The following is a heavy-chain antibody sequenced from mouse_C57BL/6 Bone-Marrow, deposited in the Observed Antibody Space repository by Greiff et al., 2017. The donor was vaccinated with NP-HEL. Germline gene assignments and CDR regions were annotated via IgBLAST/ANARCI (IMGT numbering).Heavy chain of an antibody. D-gene: IGHD1-1*01. J-gene: IGHJ4*01. CDR1: GFTFSDAW. CDR2: IRNKANNHAT. V-gene: IGHV6-6*01. CDR3: TLYGSSSYAMDY. Sequence: EVQVVESGGGLVQPGGSMKLSCAASGFTFSDAWMDWVRQSPEKGLEWVAEIRNKANNHATYYAESVKGRFTISRDDSKSSVYLQMNSLRAEDTGIYYCTLYGSSSYAMDYWGQGTSVTVSS.